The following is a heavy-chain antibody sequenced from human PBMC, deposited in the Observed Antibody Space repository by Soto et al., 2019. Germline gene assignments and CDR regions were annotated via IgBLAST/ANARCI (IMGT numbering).Heavy chain of an antibody. CDR1: GYTLTKLS. V-gene: IGHV1-24*01. CDR2: FDPEDGET. CDR3: ATSSITMIVVWEWPGPAFDI. D-gene: IGHD3-22*01. J-gene: IGHJ3*02. Sequence: GASVKVSCKVSGYTLTKLSMHWVRQAPGKGLEWMGGFDPEDGETIYAQKFQGRVTMTEDTSTDTAYMELSSLRSEDTAVYYCATSSITMIVVWEWPGPAFDIWGPGTMVTVSS.